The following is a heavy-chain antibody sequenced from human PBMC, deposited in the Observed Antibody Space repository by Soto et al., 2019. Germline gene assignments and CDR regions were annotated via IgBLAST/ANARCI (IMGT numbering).Heavy chain of an antibody. J-gene: IGHJ6*02. CDR3: ARTAAAGKYYYGMDV. D-gene: IGHD6-13*01. CDR1: GYSFTSYW. Sequence: GASLKISCKGSGYSFTSYWIGWVRQMPGKGLEWMGIIYPGDSDTRYSPSFQGQVTVSADKSISTAHLQWSSLKASDTAMYYCARTAAAGKYYYGMDVWGQGTTVTVSS. CDR2: IYPGDSDT. V-gene: IGHV5-51*01.